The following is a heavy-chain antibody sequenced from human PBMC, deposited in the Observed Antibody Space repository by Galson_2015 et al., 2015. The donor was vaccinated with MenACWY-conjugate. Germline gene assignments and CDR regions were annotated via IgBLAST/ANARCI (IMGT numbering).Heavy chain of an antibody. CDR1: GFTFSNHW. CDR3: SRGGEAKLIIVGGISDI. CDR2: IDNDGNRI. V-gene: IGHV3-74*01. J-gene: IGHJ3*02. Sequence: SLRLSCAASGFTFSNHWMHWVRLGPGKGLEWLSRIDNDGNRITYADSVKGRFTISRDNAKNTLYLQINSVRADDTAVYYCSRGGEAKLIIVGGISDIWGQGTTVTVSS. D-gene: IGHD1-26*01.